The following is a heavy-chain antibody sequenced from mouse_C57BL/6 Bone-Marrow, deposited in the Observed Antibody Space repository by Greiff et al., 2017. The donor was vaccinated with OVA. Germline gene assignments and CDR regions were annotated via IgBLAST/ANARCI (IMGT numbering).Heavy chain of an antibody. Sequence: VQLQQSGAELVRPGASVKLSCTASGFNIKDDYMHWVKQRPEQGLEWIGCIDPENGDTEYASKFQGKATITADTSSNTAYLQLSSLTSEDTAVYCCTTGYYGSSPAWFAYWGQGTLVTVSA. CDR3: TTGYYGSSPAWFAY. D-gene: IGHD1-1*01. CDR2: IDPENGDT. J-gene: IGHJ3*01. V-gene: IGHV14-4*01. CDR1: GFNIKDDY.